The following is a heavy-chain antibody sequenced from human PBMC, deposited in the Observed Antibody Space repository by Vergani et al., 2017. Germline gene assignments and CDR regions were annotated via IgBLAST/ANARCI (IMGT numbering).Heavy chain of an antibody. D-gene: IGHD1-26*01. Sequence: EVHLEESGGGLVQPGGSLRLSCAASGFTFGDYYMAWIRLAPGKGLDWVASIKRDGTETFYVDSVKGRFTISRDNAKTTLYLQMNSLRDEDTAVYYCANDRGYSRSYPGRYFDYWGQGTLVSVSS. J-gene: IGHJ4*02. V-gene: IGHV3-7*03. CDR2: IKRDGTET. CDR3: ANDRGYSRSYPGRYFDY. CDR1: GFTFGDYY.